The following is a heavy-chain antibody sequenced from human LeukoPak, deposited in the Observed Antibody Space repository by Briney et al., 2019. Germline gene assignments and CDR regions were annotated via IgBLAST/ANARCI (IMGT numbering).Heavy chain of an antibody. Sequence: PSETLSLTCTVSGGSISSYYWSWIRQPAGKGLEWIGRIYTSGSTNYNPSLKSRVTMSVDTSKNQFSLKLSSVTAADTAVYYCARRKVRGRYGSSGYFDYWGQGTLVTVSS. V-gene: IGHV4-4*07. CDR1: GGSISSYY. CDR3: ARRKVRGRYGSSGYFDY. D-gene: IGHD3-22*01. J-gene: IGHJ4*02. CDR2: IYTSGST.